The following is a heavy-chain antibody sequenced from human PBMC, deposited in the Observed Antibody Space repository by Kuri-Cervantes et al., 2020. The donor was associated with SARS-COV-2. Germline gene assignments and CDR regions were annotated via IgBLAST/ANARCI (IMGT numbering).Heavy chain of an antibody. CDR1: GGSFSGYF. Sequence: GSLRLSCAVYGGSFSGYFWGWIRQPPGKGLEWIGSIHHSGSTSFNPSLKSRVTISVDTSKNQFSLKLSSVTAADTAVYYCARPYSSSWYGGFDYWGQGTLVTVSS. J-gene: IGHJ4*02. V-gene: IGHV4-38-2*01. D-gene: IGHD6-13*01. CDR3: ARPYSSSWYGGFDY. CDR2: IHHSGST.